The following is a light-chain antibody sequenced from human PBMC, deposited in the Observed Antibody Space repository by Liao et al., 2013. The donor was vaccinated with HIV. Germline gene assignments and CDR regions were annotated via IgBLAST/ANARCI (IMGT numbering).Light chain of an antibody. J-gene: IGLJ2*01. Sequence: SYELTQPPSVSVAPGKTARITCGGDNIGRESVFWYQQKPGQAPILVIYYDDDRPSAIPERFSGSNSGNTAALTISWVEAEDEADYYCQVWDRVTDHVIFGGGTKLTVL. CDR1: NIGRES. CDR3: QVWDRVTDHVI. V-gene: IGLV3-21*01. CDR2: YDD.